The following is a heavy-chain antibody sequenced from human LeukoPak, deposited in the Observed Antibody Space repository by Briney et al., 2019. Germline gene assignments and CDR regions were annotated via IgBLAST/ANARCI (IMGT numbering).Heavy chain of an antibody. D-gene: IGHD6-19*01. CDR2: ISSGSTI. Sequence: GGSLRLSCAASGFTFSSYEMNWVRQAPGKGPEWVSYISSGSTIYDADSVKGRFTISRDNAKNSLYLQMNSLRAEDTAVYYCARESIAVAGAPFDYWGQGTLVTVSS. J-gene: IGHJ4*02. CDR3: ARESIAVAGAPFDY. V-gene: IGHV3-48*03. CDR1: GFTFSSYE.